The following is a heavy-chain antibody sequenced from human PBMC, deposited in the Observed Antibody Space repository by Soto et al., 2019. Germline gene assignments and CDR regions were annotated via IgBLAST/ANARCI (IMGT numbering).Heavy chain of an antibody. V-gene: IGHV3-23*01. D-gene: IGHD3-16*01. CDR3: AKDYSFGWALGDAFDI. Sequence: GGSLRLSCAASGFTFSSYAMSWVRQAPGKGLEWVSAISGSGGSTYYADSVKGRFTISRDNSKNTLYLQMNSLRAEDTAVYYCAKDYSFGWALGDAFDIWGQGTMVTVSS. CDR2: ISGSGGST. J-gene: IGHJ3*02. CDR1: GFTFSSYA.